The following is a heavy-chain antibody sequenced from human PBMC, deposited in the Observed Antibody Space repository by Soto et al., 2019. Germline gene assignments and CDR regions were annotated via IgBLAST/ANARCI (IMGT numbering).Heavy chain of an antibody. CDR1: GYTFTSYG. J-gene: IGHJ5*02. D-gene: IGHD1-26*01. Sequence: QVHLVQSGAEVKKPGASVTVSCKASGYTFTSYGLSWVRQAPGQGLEWMGRISAYNYNTNYAQKLQGRVTMTTDTATSTADMELRSLRSDDTAVYYCARVVGALGHWFDPWGQGTLVTVSS. CDR2: ISAYNYNT. CDR3: ARVVGALGHWFDP. V-gene: IGHV1-18*01.